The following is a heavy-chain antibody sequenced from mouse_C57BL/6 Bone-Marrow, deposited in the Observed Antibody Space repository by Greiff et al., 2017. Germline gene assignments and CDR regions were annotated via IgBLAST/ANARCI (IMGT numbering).Heavy chain of an antibody. CDR2: IYPRDGST. CDR3: ARRRVYDYGSPWFAY. J-gene: IGHJ3*01. D-gene: IGHD1-1*01. V-gene: IGHV1-85*01. Sequence: QVQLKESGPELVKPGASVKLSCKASGYTFTSYDINWVKQRPGQGLEWIGWIYPRDGSTKYNEKFKGKATFTVDSSSSTAYMELHSLTSEDSAVYFSARRRVYDYGSPWFAYWGQGTLVTVSA. CDR1: GYTFTSYD.